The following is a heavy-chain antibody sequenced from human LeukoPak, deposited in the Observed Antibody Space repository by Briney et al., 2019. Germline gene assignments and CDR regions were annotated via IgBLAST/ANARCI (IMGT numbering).Heavy chain of an antibody. CDR1: GGSFSGYY. CDR3: ARIRLGDHTWFDP. Sequence: SETLSLTCAVYGGSFSGYYWSWIRQPPGKGLEWIGEINHSGSTDYNPSLKSRVTISVDTSKNQFSLKLSSVTAADTAVYYCARIRLGDHTWFDPWGQGTLVAVSS. D-gene: IGHD3-16*01. J-gene: IGHJ5*02. V-gene: IGHV4-34*01. CDR2: INHSGST.